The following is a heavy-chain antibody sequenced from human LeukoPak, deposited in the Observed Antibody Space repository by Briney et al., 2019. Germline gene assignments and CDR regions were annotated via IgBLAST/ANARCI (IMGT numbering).Heavy chain of an antibody. CDR1: GFTFNSYW. V-gene: IGHV3-7*03. Sequence: PGGSLRLSCAASGFTFNSYWMNWVRQAPGKGLEGVANIKRDGSEKYYVDSVKGRFTISRDNAKNSLDLQMNSLRVEDTAVYYCARLGPASSGWPESFDYWGQGTLVTVSS. CDR3: ARLGPASSGWPESFDY. J-gene: IGHJ4*02. CDR2: IKRDGSEK. D-gene: IGHD6-19*01.